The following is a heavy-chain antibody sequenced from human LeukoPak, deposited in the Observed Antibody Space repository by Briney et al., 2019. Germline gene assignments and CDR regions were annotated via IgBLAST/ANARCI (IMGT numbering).Heavy chain of an antibody. V-gene: IGHV1-69*13. Sequence: SVKVSCKASGGTFSSYAISWVRQAPGQGLEWMGGIIPIFGTANYAQKFQGRVTITADESTSTAYMELSSLRSEDTAVYYCARGMATMRINFDYWGQGTLVTVPS. J-gene: IGHJ4*02. CDR1: GGTFSSYA. CDR3: ARGMATMRINFDY. D-gene: IGHD5-24*01. CDR2: IIPIFGTA.